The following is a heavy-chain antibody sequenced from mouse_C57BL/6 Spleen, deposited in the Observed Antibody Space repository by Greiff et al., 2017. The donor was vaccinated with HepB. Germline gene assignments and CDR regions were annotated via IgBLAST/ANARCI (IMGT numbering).Heavy chain of an antibody. CDR2: IYPGDGDT. Sequence: VKLMESGAELVKPGASVKISCKASGYAFSSYWMNWVKQRPGKGLEWIGQIYPGDGDTNYNGKFKGKATLTADKSSSTAYMQLSSLTSEDSAVYFCARCEDYGNWFAYWGQGTLVTVSA. J-gene: IGHJ3*01. V-gene: IGHV1-80*01. D-gene: IGHD2-1*01. CDR1: GYAFSSYW. CDR3: ARCEDYGNWFAY.